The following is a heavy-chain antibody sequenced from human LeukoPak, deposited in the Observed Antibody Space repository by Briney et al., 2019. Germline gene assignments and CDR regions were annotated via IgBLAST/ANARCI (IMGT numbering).Heavy chain of an antibody. CDR3: ARYCSGGRCYSELGFDR. D-gene: IGHD2-15*01. J-gene: IGHJ5*02. CDR2: IYYSGST. CDR1: GGSISSGDYY. Sequence: SETLSLTCTVSGGSISSGDYYWSWIRQPPGKGLEWIGYIYYSGSTYYNPSLKSRVTISVDTSKNQFSLKLSSVTAADTGVYYCARYCSGGRCYSELGFDRWRGGSLV. V-gene: IGHV4-30-4*01.